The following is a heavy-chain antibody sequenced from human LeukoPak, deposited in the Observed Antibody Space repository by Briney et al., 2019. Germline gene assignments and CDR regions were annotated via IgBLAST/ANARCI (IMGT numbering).Heavy chain of an antibody. CDR1: GFTISSYY. D-gene: IGHD6-19*01. V-gene: IGHV3-66*02. CDR2: FYVGGET. CDR3: ARDAGWNYFGY. J-gene: IGHJ4*02. Sequence: GGSLRLSCAASGFTISSYYMSWVRQAPGKGLEWVSVFYVGGETYYADSVQGRFTISRDNSKNTLYLQMDSLRTDDTAVYYCARDAGWNYFGYWGQGTLVTVSS.